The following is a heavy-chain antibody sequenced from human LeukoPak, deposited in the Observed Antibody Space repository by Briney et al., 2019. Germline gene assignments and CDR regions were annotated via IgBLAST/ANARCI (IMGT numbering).Heavy chain of an antibody. V-gene: IGHV4-59*12. Sequence: PSETLSLTCTVSGASISSYYWSWIRQPPGKGLEWIGYIYYSGSTNYNPSLKSRVTISIDTSKNQFSLKLSSVTAADTAVYYCARGPLLKVDLWGQGALVTVSS. D-gene: IGHD2-8*01. CDR3: ARGPLLKVDL. CDR2: IYYSGST. J-gene: IGHJ4*02. CDR1: GASISSYY.